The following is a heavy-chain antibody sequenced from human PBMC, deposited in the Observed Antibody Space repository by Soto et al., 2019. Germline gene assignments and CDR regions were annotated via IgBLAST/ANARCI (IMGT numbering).Heavy chain of an antibody. V-gene: IGHV1-69*12. CDR3: ARDRYYSSSWYYYYGMDV. J-gene: IGHJ6*02. CDR2: IIPIFGTA. D-gene: IGHD6-13*01. Sequence: QVQLVQSGAEVKKPGSSVKVSCKASGGTFSSYAISWVRQAPGQGLEWMGGIIPIFGTANYAQKFQGRVTSTADESTSTAYMELSSLRSEDTAVYYCARDRYYSSSWYYYYGMDVWGQGTTVTVSS. CDR1: GGTFSSYA.